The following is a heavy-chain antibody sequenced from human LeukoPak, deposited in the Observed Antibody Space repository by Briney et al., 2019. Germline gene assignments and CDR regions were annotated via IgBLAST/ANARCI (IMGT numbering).Heavy chain of an antibody. CDR2: IIPIFGTA. D-gene: IGHD2-2*01. Sequence: SVKVSCKASGGTFSSYAISWVRQAPGQGLEWMGVIIPIFGTANYAQKFQGRVTITADESTSTAYMELSSLRSEDTAVYYCARGPRFCSSTSCYYMDVWGKGTTVTVSS. V-gene: IGHV1-69*13. J-gene: IGHJ6*03. CDR1: GGTFSSYA. CDR3: ARGPRFCSSTSCYYMDV.